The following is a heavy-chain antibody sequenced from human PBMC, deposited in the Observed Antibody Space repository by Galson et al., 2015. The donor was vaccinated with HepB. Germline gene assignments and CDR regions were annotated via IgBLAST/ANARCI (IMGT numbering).Heavy chain of an antibody. Sequence: TLSLTCTVSGGAISSYYWSWIRQPAGKGLEWIGRIYTSGSTNYNPSLKSRVTMSIDASKDQFSLKLSSVTAADTTVYYCGGGSFYDFDYWGQGTLVTVSS. CDR2: IYTSGST. CDR3: GGGSFYDFDY. D-gene: IGHD1-26*01. V-gene: IGHV4-4*07. J-gene: IGHJ4*02. CDR1: GGAISSYY.